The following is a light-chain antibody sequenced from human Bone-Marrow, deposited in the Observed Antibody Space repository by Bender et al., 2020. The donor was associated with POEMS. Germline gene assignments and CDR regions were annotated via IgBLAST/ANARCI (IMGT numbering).Light chain of an antibody. J-gene: IGLJ3*02. V-gene: IGLV2-14*03. Sequence: QSALTQPASVSGSPGQSITISCTGTTSDVGGYNYVSWYQQYPGKAPQLMIYDVSYLPSGVSSRFSGSKSGNTASLPISGLQAEDEGDYYCQSYDNSLGGWVFGGGTKLTVL. CDR1: TSDVGGYNY. CDR3: QSYDNSLGGWV. CDR2: DVS.